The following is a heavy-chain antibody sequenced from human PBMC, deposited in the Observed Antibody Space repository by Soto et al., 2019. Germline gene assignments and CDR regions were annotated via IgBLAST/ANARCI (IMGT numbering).Heavy chain of an antibody. CDR1: GDSMNNYY. CDR3: ARQPVAPGLRYFAS. Sequence: SETLSLTCTVSGDSMNNYYWSWIRQTPGKGLEWIGYIFPTGATEYTPSLKSRITMSVDTSKSQFSLKVTTVTAADPAVYYCARQPVAPGLRYFASWGQGTLVTVSS. V-gene: IGHV4-4*08. CDR2: IFPTGAT. J-gene: IGHJ4*02. D-gene: IGHD5-12*01.